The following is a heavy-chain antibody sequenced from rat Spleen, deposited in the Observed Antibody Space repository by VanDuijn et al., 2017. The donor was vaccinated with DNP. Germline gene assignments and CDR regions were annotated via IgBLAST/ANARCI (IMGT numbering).Heavy chain of an antibody. J-gene: IGHJ3*01. D-gene: IGHD1-11*01. CDR2: ILYDGSVT. CDR3: TKPASYEGFWFAH. Sequence: EVQLVESGGGLVQPGRSLKLSCAAAGVTFGDFNMAWVRQFPERGLEWVATILYDGSVTYYGDSVKGRFTISRDNEKSTLYLQMDSLRSEDTATYYCTKPASYEGFWFAHWGQGTLVTVSS. V-gene: IGHV5-7*01. CDR1: GVTFGDFN.